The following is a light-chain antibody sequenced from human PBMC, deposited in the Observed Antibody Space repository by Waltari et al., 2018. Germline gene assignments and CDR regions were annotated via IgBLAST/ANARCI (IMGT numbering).Light chain of an antibody. V-gene: IGKV1-17*01. CDR3: SHHNTYPLT. CDR2: AAT. Sequence: DIQMTQSPSSLSASVGDTVTITCRASQGISTYLNWFQQKPGKAPKLLIYAATTLQSGVPSRFRGSGSGTAFTLTISTLQPEDFATYYCSHHNTYPLTFGGGTKLEIK. CDR1: QGISTY. J-gene: IGKJ4*01.